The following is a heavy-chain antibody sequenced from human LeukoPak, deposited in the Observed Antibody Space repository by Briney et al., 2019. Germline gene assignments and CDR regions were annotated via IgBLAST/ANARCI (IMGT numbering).Heavy chain of an antibody. Sequence: ASVKVSCKASGYTFTSYAMNWVRQAPGQGLEWMGWINTNTGNPTYAQGFTGRFVFSLDTSVSTAYLQISSLKAEDTAVYYRTRGPTSSGWYWFDPWGQGTPVTVSS. J-gene: IGHJ5*02. CDR1: GYTFTSYA. CDR2: INTNTGNP. CDR3: TRGPTSSGWYWFDP. D-gene: IGHD6-19*01. V-gene: IGHV7-4-1*02.